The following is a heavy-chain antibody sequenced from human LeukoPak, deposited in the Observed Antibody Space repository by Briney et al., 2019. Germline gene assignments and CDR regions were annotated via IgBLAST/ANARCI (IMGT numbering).Heavy chain of an antibody. CDR3: VRAFNGNSYGYGF. V-gene: IGHV3-48*01. Sequence: GGSLRLSCAASGFSFSTYNMNWVRQAPGTGLEWVSYISATTGITYYADSVKGRFTISRDNAKNSLYLQLNSLRAEDTAVYYCVRAFNGNSYGYGFWGQGPLVTVSS. CDR1: GFSFSTYN. J-gene: IGHJ4*02. D-gene: IGHD5-18*01. CDR2: ISATTGIT.